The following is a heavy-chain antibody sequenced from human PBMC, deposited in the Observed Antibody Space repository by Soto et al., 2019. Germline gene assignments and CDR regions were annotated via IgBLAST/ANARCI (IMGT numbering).Heavy chain of an antibody. CDR1: GYTFTSYA. CDR3: ARDYDYIWGSYRVDYYYFGLNV. V-gene: IGHV1-3*01. Sequence: ASVKVSCKASGYTFTSYAIHWVRQAPGQRLEWMGWLNAGNGDTKYSQKSQDRLTITRDTSASTAYMELSSLRSEDTAVYFCARDYDYIWGSYRVDYYYFGLNVWGQGTTVTV. D-gene: IGHD3-16*02. J-gene: IGHJ6*02. CDR2: LNAGNGDT.